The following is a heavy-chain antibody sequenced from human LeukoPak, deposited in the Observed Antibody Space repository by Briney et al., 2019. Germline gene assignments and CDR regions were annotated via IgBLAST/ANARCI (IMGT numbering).Heavy chain of an antibody. D-gene: IGHD5-12*01. Sequence: NPGGSLRLSCAASGFTFSDYYMSWIRRAPGKGMEWVAYISPNGDTIHYADSVKGRFTISRDNAKNSLFLQVNSLRAEDTAVYYCVTESGWLFDYWGQGTLVTVSS. V-gene: IGHV3-11*04. CDR3: VTESGWLFDY. CDR1: GFTFSDYY. CDR2: ISPNGDTI. J-gene: IGHJ4*02.